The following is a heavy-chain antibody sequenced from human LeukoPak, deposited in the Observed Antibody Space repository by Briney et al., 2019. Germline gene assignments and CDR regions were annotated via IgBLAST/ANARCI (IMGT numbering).Heavy chain of an antibody. Sequence: PGGSLRLSCAASGFTFSSYAMSWVRQAPGKGLEWVSAISGSGGSTYYADSVKGRFTISRDNSKNTLYLQMNSLRADDTAVYYCAKVYGDYYHPFVIWGQGTMVTVSS. CDR3: AKVYGDYYHPFVI. D-gene: IGHD4-17*01. J-gene: IGHJ3*02. V-gene: IGHV3-23*01. CDR1: GFTFSSYA. CDR2: ISGSGGST.